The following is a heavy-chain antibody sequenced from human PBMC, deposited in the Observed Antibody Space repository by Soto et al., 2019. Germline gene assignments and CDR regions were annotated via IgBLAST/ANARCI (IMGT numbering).Heavy chain of an antibody. CDR2: ITSSSRYI. D-gene: IGHD6-19*01. CDR1: GFTFSSHS. V-gene: IGHV3-21*01. J-gene: IGHJ4*02. Sequence: PGGSLTLSCAASGFTFSSHSMNWVRQAPGKGLEWVSSITSSSRYINYADSVKGRFTISRDNAKTSLYLQINSLRAEDTAVYYCAREPGVSSGWYVDYWGQGTLVTVSS. CDR3: AREPGVSSGWYVDY.